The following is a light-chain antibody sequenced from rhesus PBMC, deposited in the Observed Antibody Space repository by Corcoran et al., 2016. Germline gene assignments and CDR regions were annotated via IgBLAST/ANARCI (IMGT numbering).Light chain of an antibody. V-gene: IGKV1-28*02. CDR1: QGICRY. CDR3: QQYKSYPPT. CDR2: AAT. Sequence: DIQMTQSPSSLSTSVGDTVTTTCRESQGICRYLSWFQQKPGKAPKFLIYAATTLQSGVPSRFSGSGSGTDFTLTISSLQPEDFATSYCQQYKSYPPTFGGGTKVEIK. J-gene: IGKJ4*01.